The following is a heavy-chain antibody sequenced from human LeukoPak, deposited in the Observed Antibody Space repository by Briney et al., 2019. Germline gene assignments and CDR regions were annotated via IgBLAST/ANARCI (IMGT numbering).Heavy chain of an antibody. J-gene: IGHJ4*02. Sequence: ASVKVSCKASGGTFSRYAISWVRQAPGQGLEWMGGIIPIFGTANYAQKFQGRVTITADESTSTAYMELSSLRSEDTAVYYCARDSGSYHEKDYWGQGTLVTVSS. CDR2: IIPIFGTA. V-gene: IGHV1-69*01. D-gene: IGHD1-26*01. CDR1: GGTFSRYA. CDR3: ARDSGSYHEKDY.